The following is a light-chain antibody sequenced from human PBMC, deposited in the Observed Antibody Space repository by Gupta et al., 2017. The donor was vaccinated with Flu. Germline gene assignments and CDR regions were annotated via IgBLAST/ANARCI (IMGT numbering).Light chain of an antibody. CDR1: SSDIASYNY. Sequence: SITISCTGTSSDIASYNYVSWYQQHPGKAPKLLIYDVTSRPSGISNRFSGSKSGDTASLTISGLQGEDEAYYYCSSCTSSTTLVFGGGTKLTVL. V-gene: IGLV2-14*01. J-gene: IGLJ2*01. CDR2: DVT. CDR3: SSCTSSTTLV.